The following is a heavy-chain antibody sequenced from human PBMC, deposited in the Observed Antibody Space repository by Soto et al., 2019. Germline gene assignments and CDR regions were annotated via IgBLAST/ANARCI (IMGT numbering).Heavy chain of an antibody. Sequence: QLQLQESGSGLVKPSQTLSLTCAVSGGSISSGGYSWSWIRQPPGKGLEWIAYIYDSGFTYYNPSLKSRVTITVDRSKNQFSLKLSSVTAADTAVYYCARAHYGDFGYGMDVWGQGTTVTVSS. V-gene: IGHV4-30-2*01. CDR3: ARAHYGDFGYGMDV. D-gene: IGHD4-17*01. CDR1: GGSISSGGYS. CDR2: IYDSGFT. J-gene: IGHJ6*02.